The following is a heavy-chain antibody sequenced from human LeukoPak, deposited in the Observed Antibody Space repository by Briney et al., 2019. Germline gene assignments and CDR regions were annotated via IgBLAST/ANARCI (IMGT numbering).Heavy chain of an antibody. V-gene: IGHV4-34*01. CDR3: ARFPGSRGYYYYGMDV. Sequence: SETLSLACAVYGGSFSGYYWSWIRQPPGKGLEWIGEINHSGSTNYNPSLKSRVTISVDTSKSQFSLKLSSVTAADTAVYYCARFPGSRGYYYYGMDVWGQGTTVTVSS. CDR2: INHSGST. D-gene: IGHD2-2*01. J-gene: IGHJ6*02. CDR1: GGSFSGYY.